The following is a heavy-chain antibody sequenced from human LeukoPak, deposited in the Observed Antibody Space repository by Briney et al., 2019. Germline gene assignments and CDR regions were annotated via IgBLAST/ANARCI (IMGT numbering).Heavy chain of an antibody. J-gene: IGHJ4*02. V-gene: IGHV4-59*08. Sequence: SETLSLTCTVSGGSISSYYWSWIRQPPGKGLEWIGYIYYSGSINYNPSLKSRVTISVDTSKNQFSLKLSSVTAADTAVYYCARHIAVAGSDYWGQGTLVTVSS. CDR2: IYYSGSI. CDR1: GGSISSYY. CDR3: ARHIAVAGSDY. D-gene: IGHD6-19*01.